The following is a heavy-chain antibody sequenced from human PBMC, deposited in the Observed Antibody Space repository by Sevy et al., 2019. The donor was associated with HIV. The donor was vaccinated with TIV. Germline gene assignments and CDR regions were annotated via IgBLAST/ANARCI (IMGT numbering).Heavy chain of an antibody. D-gene: IGHD4-4*01. CDR2: ISYDGSNK. Sequence: GGSLRLSCAASGFTLSSYAMHWVRQAPGKGLEWVAVISYDGSNKYYADSVKGRFTISRDNSKNTLYLQMNSLRAEDTAVYYCARGSGLRRTVTTGSDYFDYWGQGSLVTVSS. J-gene: IGHJ4*02. CDR1: GFTLSSYA. V-gene: IGHV3-30-3*01. CDR3: ARGSGLRRTVTTGSDYFDY.